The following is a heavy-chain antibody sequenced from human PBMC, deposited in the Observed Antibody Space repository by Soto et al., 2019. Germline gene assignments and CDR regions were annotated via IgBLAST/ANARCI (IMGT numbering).Heavy chain of an antibody. CDR2: IYYSGST. Sequence: PSETLSLTCTVSGGSISSYYWSWIRQPPGKGLEWIGYIYYSGSTNYNPSLKSRVTISVDTSKNQFSLKLSSVTAADTAVYYCARQGYFDWFDYWGQGTLVTVSS. CDR3: ARQGYFDWFDY. J-gene: IGHJ4*02. D-gene: IGHD3-9*01. CDR1: GGSISSYY. V-gene: IGHV4-59*08.